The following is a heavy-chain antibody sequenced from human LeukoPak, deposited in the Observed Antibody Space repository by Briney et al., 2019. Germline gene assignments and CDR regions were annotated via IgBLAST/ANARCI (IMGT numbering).Heavy chain of an antibody. J-gene: IGHJ4*02. Sequence: GGSLRLSCAASGFTFSSYAMSWVRQAPGKGLEWVSAISGSGGSTYYADSVKGRFTNSRDNSKNTLYLQMNSLRAEDTAVYYCAKAEQQLVRAFDYWGQGTLVTVSS. V-gene: IGHV3-23*01. CDR2: ISGSGGST. CDR3: AKAEQQLVRAFDY. CDR1: GFTFSSYA. D-gene: IGHD6-13*01.